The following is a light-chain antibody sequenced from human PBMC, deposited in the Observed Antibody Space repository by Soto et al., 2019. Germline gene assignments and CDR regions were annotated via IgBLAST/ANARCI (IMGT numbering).Light chain of an antibody. Sequence: QSVLTQPPSVSGAPGQRVTISCTGASSDLGAGFDVHWYQQLPGTAPKLLIYGSRNRPSGVPDRFSGSKSGTSASLAITGLQAEDEGDYYCSSYTSSNTYVFGTGTKVTVL. CDR1: SSDLGAGFD. J-gene: IGLJ1*01. CDR2: GSR. V-gene: IGLV1-40*01. CDR3: SSYTSSNTYV.